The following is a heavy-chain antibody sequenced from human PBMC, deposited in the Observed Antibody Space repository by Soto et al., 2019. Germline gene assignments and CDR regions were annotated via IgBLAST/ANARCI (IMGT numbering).Heavy chain of an antibody. CDR3: ARDSWSQY. CDR2: IHNGGET. Sequence: GGSLRLSCAASGFSVSSNYMNWVRQAPGKGLEWVSIIHNGGETYYADSVKGRFTVSRDNSKNTVFLQMNSLRVEDTAVYYCARDSWSQYWGQGTLVTV. CDR1: GFSVSSNY. D-gene: IGHD2-15*01. V-gene: IGHV3-66*01. J-gene: IGHJ1*01.